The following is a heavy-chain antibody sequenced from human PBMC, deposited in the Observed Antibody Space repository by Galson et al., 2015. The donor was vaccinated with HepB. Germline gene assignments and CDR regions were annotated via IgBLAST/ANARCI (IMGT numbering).Heavy chain of an antibody. V-gene: IGHV1-2*02. J-gene: IGHJ4*02. CDR2: INPNSGGT. CDR1: RYTFTGYY. CDR3: ARDRNYYGSGIYYKNYYFDY. Sequence: SVKVSCKASRYTFTGYYMHWVRQAPGQGLEWMGWINPNSGGTNYAQRFQGKVTMTWDTSISTAYMELGRLRSDDTAVYYCARDRNYYGSGIYYKNYYFDYWGQGTLVTVSS. D-gene: IGHD3-10*01.